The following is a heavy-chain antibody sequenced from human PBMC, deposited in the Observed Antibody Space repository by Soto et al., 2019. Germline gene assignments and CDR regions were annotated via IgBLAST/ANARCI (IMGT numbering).Heavy chain of an antibody. CDR2: IIPIFGTA. Sequence: QVQLVQSGAEVKKLGSSVKVSCKASGGTFSSYAISWVRQAPGQGLEWMGGIIPIFGTANYAQKFQGRVTITADESTSTAYMELSSLRSEDTAVYYCARDSLIAARPGYFDYWGQGTLVTVSS. V-gene: IGHV1-69*01. D-gene: IGHD6-6*01. CDR3: ARDSLIAARPGYFDY. CDR1: GGTFSSYA. J-gene: IGHJ4*02.